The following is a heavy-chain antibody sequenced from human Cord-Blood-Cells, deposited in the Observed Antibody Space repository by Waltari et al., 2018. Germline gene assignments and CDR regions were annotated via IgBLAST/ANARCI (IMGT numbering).Heavy chain of an antibody. CDR3: APSGGDPGYFDY. V-gene: IGHV3-30*04. CDR2: ISYDGSNK. Sequence: QVQLVESGGGVVQPGRSLRLSCAASGFTFSSYAMPWVRQAPGKGLEWVAVISYDGSNKYYADSVKGRFTISRDNSKNTLYLQMNSLRAEDTAVYYCAPSGGDPGYFDYWGQGTLVTVSS. D-gene: IGHD1-26*01. CDR1: GFTFSSYA. J-gene: IGHJ4*02.